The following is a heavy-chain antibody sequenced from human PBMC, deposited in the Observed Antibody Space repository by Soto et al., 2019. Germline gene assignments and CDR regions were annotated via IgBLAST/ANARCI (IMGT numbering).Heavy chain of an antibody. CDR2: IYYNGNT. V-gene: IGHV4-59*11. D-gene: IGHD7-27*01. CDR3: TRANWYSEY. J-gene: IGHJ4*02. Sequence: QVQLQESGPGLVKPSEPLSLTCRVSGGSISNHYWSWIRQPPGKGLEWIGYIYYNGNTNYNPSLKSRVTMSVDTSRNQISLKLTTVTAADTAVYYCTRANWYSEYWGQGTLVTVSS. CDR1: GGSISNHY.